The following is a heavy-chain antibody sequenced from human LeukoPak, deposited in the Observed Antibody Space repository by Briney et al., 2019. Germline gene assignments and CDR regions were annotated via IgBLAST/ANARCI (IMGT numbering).Heavy chain of an antibody. D-gene: IGHD3-22*01. Sequence: QPGGSLRLSCAASGFTFSSYWMSWVHQAPGKGLEWVSVISSGGNTYYADSVKGRFTISRDNSKNTVFLQMNSLRAEDTAVYYCAREVRGYYFDYWGQGTLVTVSS. CDR3: AREVRGYYFDY. J-gene: IGHJ4*02. CDR1: GFTFSSYW. V-gene: IGHV3-53*01. CDR2: ISSGGNT.